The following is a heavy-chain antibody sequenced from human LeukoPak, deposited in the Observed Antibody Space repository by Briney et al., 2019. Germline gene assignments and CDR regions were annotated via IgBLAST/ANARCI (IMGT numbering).Heavy chain of an antibody. J-gene: IGHJ6*02. Sequence: GGSLRLSCAASGFTFSSYAMSWVRQAPGKGLEWVSAISGSGGSTYYAGSVKGRFTISRDNSKNTLYLQMNSLRAEDTAVYYCANSNGERYYYYYYGMDVWGQGTTVTVSS. D-gene: IGHD3-22*01. V-gene: IGHV3-23*01. CDR1: GFTFSSYA. CDR3: ANSNGERYYYYYYGMDV. CDR2: ISGSGGST.